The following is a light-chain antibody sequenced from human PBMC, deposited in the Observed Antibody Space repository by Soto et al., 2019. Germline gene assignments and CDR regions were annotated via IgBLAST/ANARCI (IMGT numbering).Light chain of an antibody. V-gene: IGKV1-39*01. J-gene: IGKJ2*01. CDR1: QSISGY. CDR2: AAS. CDR3: QQSYSLPDT. Sequence: DIQMTQSPSSLSASVGDRVTITCRASQSISGYLNWYQQKPGKAPKVLIYAASSLQIGVPSRFRGSGSGTDFTLTISSLQPEDFATYFCQQSYSLPDTFGRGTRLEIK.